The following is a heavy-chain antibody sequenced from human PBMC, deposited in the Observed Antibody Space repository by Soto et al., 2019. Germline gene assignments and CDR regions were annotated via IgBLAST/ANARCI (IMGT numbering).Heavy chain of an antibody. V-gene: IGHV1-69*13. Sequence: ASVKVSCKASGGTFSSYAISWVRQAPGQGLEWMGGIIPIFGTANYTQKFQGRVTITADESTSTAYMELSSLRSEDTAVYYCARFRDSGWYGPPHGDAGYYYYYGMDVWGQGTTVTVSS. CDR1: GGTFSSYA. CDR3: ARFRDSGWYGPPHGDAGYYYYYGMDV. D-gene: IGHD6-19*01. CDR2: IIPIFGTA. J-gene: IGHJ6*02.